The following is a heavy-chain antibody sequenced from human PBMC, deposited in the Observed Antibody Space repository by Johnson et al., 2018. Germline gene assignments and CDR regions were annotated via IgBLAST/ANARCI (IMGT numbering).Heavy chain of an antibody. Sequence: QVQLQESGGGVVEPGRSLSLSCEASGFIFSNYGMYWVRQAPGKGLEWVAGISLDGSRKSYGDPVRGRFTISRDTPVRTLSLELNRLRVEDTAVYYCAKDRQGFVMMTFGGLIVTQPHMDVWGKGTAVTVSS. D-gene: IGHD3-16*02. CDR2: ISLDGSRK. J-gene: IGHJ6*03. CDR3: AKDRQGFVMMTFGGLIVTQPHMDV. CDR1: GFIFSNYG. V-gene: IGHV3-30*18.